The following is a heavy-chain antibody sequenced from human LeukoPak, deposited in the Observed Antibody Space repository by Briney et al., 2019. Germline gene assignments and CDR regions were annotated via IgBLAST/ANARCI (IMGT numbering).Heavy chain of an antibody. Sequence: SETLSLTCAVSGYSISSGYYWSWIRQPAGKGLEWIGRIYTSGSTYYNPSLKSRVITSVDTSKNQFSLKMTSVTAADTAVYYCARLFWGIGAFDIWGQGTMVTVSS. CDR3: ARLFWGIGAFDI. D-gene: IGHD3-16*01. CDR1: GYSISSGYY. CDR2: IYTSGST. J-gene: IGHJ3*02. V-gene: IGHV4-38-2*01.